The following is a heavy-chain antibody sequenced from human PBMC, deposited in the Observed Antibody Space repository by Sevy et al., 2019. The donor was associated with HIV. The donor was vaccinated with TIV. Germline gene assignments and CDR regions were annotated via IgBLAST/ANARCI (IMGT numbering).Heavy chain of an antibody. CDR2: INPKRGDT. J-gene: IGHJ4*02. CDR1: GYTFTGDY. Sequence: ASVKVSCKASGYTFTGDYMHWVRQTPGQGLEWMGWINPKRGDTKSAQRFQGRVTMTRDTSISTAYMEWGRLRSDDTAVYYCARAGTLYSGYTYGSIDFWGQGTLVTVSS. D-gene: IGHD5-18*01. CDR3: ARAGTLYSGYTYGSIDF. V-gene: IGHV1-2*02.